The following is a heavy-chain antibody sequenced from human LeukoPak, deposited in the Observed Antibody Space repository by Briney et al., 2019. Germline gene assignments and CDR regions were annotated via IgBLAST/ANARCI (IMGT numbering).Heavy chain of an antibody. V-gene: IGHV4-39*07. Sequence: SETLSLTCTVSGGSISSSSYYWGWIRQPPGKGLEWIGSIYYSGSTYYNPSLKSRVTISVDTSKNQFSLKLSSVTAADTAVYYCARVRGSGSSPWGQGTLVTVSS. J-gene: IGHJ5*02. D-gene: IGHD2-15*01. CDR2: IYYSGST. CDR1: GGSISSSSYY. CDR3: ARVRGSGSSP.